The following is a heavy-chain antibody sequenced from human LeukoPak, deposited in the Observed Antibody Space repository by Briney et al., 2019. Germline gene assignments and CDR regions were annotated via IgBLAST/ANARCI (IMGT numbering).Heavy chain of an antibody. CDR2: INHSGST. D-gene: IGHD6-19*01. J-gene: IGHJ4*02. CDR1: GFTFSSYS. Sequence: GSLRLSCAASGFTFSSYSMNWVRQPPGKGLEWIGEINHSGSTNYNPSLKSRVTISVDTSKNQFSLKLSSVTAADTAVYYCARFKAVAGIDYWGQGTLVTVSS. CDR3: ARFKAVAGIDY. V-gene: IGHV4-34*01.